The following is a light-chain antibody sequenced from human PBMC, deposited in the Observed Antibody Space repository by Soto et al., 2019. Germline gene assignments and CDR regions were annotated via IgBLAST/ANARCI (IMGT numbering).Light chain of an antibody. CDR2: GAS. V-gene: IGKV1-9*01. CDR1: QGISSN. Sequence: IQLTQSPSSLSASVGDRVTITCRASQGISSNLAWYQQKPGRAPKLLIFGASTLQSGVPSRFSGSGSGTDFTLTIRSLQPEDFATYCCQQLNSYPPWTFGQGTKVEIK. CDR3: QQLNSYPPWT. J-gene: IGKJ1*01.